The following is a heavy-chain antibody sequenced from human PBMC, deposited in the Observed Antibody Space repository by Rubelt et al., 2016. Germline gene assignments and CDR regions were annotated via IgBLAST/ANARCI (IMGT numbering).Heavy chain of an antibody. CDR2: IWYDGSNK. D-gene: IGHD3-3*01. J-gene: IGHJ4*02. Sequence: LGGVAVIWYDGSNKYYADSVKGRFTISRDNSKNTLYLQMNSLRAEDTAVYYCARDRVGFLPIRWGQGTLVTVSS. CDR3: ARDRVGFLPIR. V-gene: IGHV3-33*01.